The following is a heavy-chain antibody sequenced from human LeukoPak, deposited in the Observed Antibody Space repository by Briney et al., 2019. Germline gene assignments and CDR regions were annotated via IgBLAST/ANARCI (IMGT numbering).Heavy chain of an antibody. V-gene: IGHV5-51*01. CDR1: GYNFATYW. J-gene: IGHJ4*02. Sequence: GEPLKISCKVAGYNFATYWIGWVRQMSGKGLEWMGIIYPGDSDTRYSPSFQGQVTISADKSVTTAYLQWSSLTASDTAMYYCARFPTDSSTLFDYWGQGTLVTVSS. D-gene: IGHD6-13*01. CDR3: ARFPTDSSTLFDY. CDR2: IYPGDSDT.